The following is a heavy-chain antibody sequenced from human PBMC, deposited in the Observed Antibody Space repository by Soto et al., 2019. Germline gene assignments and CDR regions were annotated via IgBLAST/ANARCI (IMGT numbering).Heavy chain of an antibody. CDR2: INHSGST. J-gene: IGHJ3*02. V-gene: IGHV4-34*01. CDR3: ARTWVVVAATPLSHYMDVWGKGTTVTVSQVSLSSLRSEDTAVYYCASVILRAPQGAFDI. CDR1: GGSFSGYY. Sequence: SLTCAVYGGSFSGYYWSWIRQPPGKGLEWIGEINHSGSTNYNPSLKSRVTISVDTSKNQFSLKLSSVTAADTAVYYCARTWVVVAATPLSHYMDVWGKGTTVTVSQVSLSSLRSEDTAVYYCASVILRAPQGAFDIWGQGTMVTVSS. D-gene: IGHD2-15*01.